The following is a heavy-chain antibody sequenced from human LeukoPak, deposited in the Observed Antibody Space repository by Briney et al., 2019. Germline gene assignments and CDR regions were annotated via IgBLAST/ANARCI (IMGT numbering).Heavy chain of an antibody. D-gene: IGHD2-15*01. V-gene: IGHV3-30*04. J-gene: IGHJ4*02. CDR1: GFTFSSYA. CDR2: ISYDGGNK. Sequence: PGGSLRLSCAASGFTFSSYAMHWVRQAPGKRLEWVAVISYDGGNKYYADSVKGRFTISRDNSKNTLYLQMNSPRAEDTAVYYCARDPGYCSGGSCYNYFDYWGQGTLVTVSS. CDR3: ARDPGYCSGGSCYNYFDY.